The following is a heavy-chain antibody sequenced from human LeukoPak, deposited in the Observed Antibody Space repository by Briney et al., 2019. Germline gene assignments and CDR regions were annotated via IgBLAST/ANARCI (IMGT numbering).Heavy chain of an antibody. CDR2: IYYSGST. D-gene: IGHD6-19*01. V-gene: IGHV4-59*01. CDR3: ASFSGWYGRAFDI. CDR1: GGSISSYY. J-gene: IGHJ3*02. Sequence: SETLSLTCTVSGGSISSYYWSWIRQPPGKGLEWIGYIYYSGSTNYNPSLKSRVTISVDTSKNQFSLKLSSVTAADTAVYYCASFSGWYGRAFDIWGQGTMVTVSS.